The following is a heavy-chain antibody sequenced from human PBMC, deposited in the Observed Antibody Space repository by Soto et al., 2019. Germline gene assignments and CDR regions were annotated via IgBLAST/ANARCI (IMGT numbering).Heavy chain of an antibody. V-gene: IGHV4-31*03. CDR1: GDSISSGGYY. J-gene: IGHJ6*02. D-gene: IGHD2-2*01. CDR2: IYFSGST. Sequence: QVQLQESGPGLVKPSQTLSLTCTVSGDSISSGGYYWSWIRQHPGKGLEWIGYIYFSGSTYYNPSLKSRVTILLGTSKNQVSLKLSSVTAADTAVYHCARFLVIVPGGGGLDVWGQGTTVTVSS. CDR3: ARFLVIVPGGGGLDV.